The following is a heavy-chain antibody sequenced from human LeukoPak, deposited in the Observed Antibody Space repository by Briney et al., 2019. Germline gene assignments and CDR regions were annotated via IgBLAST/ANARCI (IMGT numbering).Heavy chain of an antibody. V-gene: IGHV1-69*05. Sequence: GASVKVSCKASGGTFSSYAISWVRQAPGQGLEWMGGIIPIFGTANYAQKFQGRVTITTDESTSTAYMELSSLRAEDTAVYYCARASRGNNYYYYMDVWGKGTTVTVSS. CDR1: GGTFSSYA. J-gene: IGHJ6*03. CDR3: ARASRGNNYYYYMDV. CDR2: IIPIFGTA. D-gene: IGHD1/OR15-1a*01.